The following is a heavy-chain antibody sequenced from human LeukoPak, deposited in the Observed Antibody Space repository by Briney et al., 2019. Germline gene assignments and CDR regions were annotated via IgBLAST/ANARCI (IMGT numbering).Heavy chain of an antibody. V-gene: IGHV3-23*01. CDR2: ISGSGGTT. CDR1: GFTLSSYA. D-gene: IGHD3-22*01. Sequence: GGSLRLSCAASGFTLSSYAMSWVRQAPGEGLGLVSGISGSGGTTYYADSVKGRFTISRDNSKNTLYLQLNSLRAEDTAIYYCAKDLTYYYDSTGYYIDYWGQGTLVTVSS. CDR3: AKDLTYYYDSTGYYIDY. J-gene: IGHJ4*02.